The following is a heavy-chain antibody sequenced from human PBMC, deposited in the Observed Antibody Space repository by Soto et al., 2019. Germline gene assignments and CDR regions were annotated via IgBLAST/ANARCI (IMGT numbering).Heavy chain of an antibody. V-gene: IGHV3-48*02. Sequence: EVQLVESGGGFVQPGGSLRLSCEASGFTFSSYSMNWVRHAPGKGLEWVSYITNDSGIKSYADSVKGRFAISRDNAEKSVYLQMISLRDEDTAVYYCARVYSSGWYFDYWGQGTLVTVSS. CDR1: GFTFSSYS. D-gene: IGHD6-19*01. CDR3: ARVYSSGWYFDY. J-gene: IGHJ4*02. CDR2: ITNDSGIK.